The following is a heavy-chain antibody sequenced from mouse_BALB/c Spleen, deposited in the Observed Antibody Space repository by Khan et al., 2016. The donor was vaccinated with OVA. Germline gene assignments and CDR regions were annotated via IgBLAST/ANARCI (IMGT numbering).Heavy chain of an antibody. CDR1: GYTFTDYV. V-gene: IGHV9-3-1*01. CDR2: INTYTGKP. Sequence: QIQLVQSGPELKKPGETVKISCKASGYTFTDYVMNWVKQSPGKGLKWMGWINTYTGKPTYADDFKERFVFSLETSDSTAYLQINSLKNEDTATYFCTRFHGGYWGQGTTLTVSS. J-gene: IGHJ2*01. CDR3: TRFHGGY.